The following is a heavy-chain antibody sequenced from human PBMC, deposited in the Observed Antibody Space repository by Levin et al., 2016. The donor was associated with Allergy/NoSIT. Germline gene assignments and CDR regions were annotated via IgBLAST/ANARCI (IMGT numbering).Heavy chain of an antibody. J-gene: IGHJ5*02. CDR2: IYCSGST. Sequence: WIRQPPGKGLEWIGYIYCSGSTYYNPSLKSRVTISVDTSKNQFSLKLSSVTAADTAVYYCASLYYYGSGSYPPWGQGTLVTVSS. CDR3: ASLYYYGSGSYPP. D-gene: IGHD3-10*01. V-gene: IGHV4-31*02.